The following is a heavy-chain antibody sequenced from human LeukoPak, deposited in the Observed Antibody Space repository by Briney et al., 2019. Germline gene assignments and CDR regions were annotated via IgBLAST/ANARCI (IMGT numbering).Heavy chain of an antibody. Sequence: ASVKVSCKASGYTFTSYGISWVRQAPGQGLEWVGWISAYNGNTNYAQKLQGRVTMTRDTSTSTVYMELSSLRSEDTAVYYCARRAYGSSDYAFDIWGQGTMVTVAS. CDR3: ARRAYGSSDYAFDI. D-gene: IGHD3-22*01. CDR1: GYTFTSYG. V-gene: IGHV1-18*01. CDR2: ISAYNGNT. J-gene: IGHJ3*02.